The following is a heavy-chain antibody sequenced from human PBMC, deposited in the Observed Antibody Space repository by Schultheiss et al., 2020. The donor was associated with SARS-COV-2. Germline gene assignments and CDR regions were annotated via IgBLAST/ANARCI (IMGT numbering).Heavy chain of an antibody. V-gene: IGHV4-39*01. Sequence: SETLSLTCTVSGGSVSSGSYYWGWIRQPPGKGLEWIGEINHSGSTNYNPSLKSRVTISVDTSKNQFSLKLSSVTAADTAVYYCATEGRGIGYSSYFDYWGQGTLVTVSS. D-gene: IGHD6-13*01. J-gene: IGHJ4*02. CDR2: INHSGST. CDR1: GGSVSSGSYY. CDR3: ATEGRGIGYSSYFDY.